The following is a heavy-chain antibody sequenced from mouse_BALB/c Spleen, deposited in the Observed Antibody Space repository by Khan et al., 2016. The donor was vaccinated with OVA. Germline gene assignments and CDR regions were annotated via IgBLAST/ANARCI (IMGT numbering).Heavy chain of an antibody. CDR1: GFSLSRHN. CDR2: IWGGGGT. D-gene: IGHD2-14*01. Sequence: VQLQQSGPGLVAPSQSLSITCTVSGFSLSRHNIHWVRQPPGKGLEWLGMIWGGGGTDYNSTLKSRLSISKDNSKSQVFLKMNSLQTDDSAMYYCARAYYRSDGYYAMDYWGQGTSVTVSS. V-gene: IGHV2-6-4*01. J-gene: IGHJ4*01. CDR3: ARAYYRSDGYYAMDY.